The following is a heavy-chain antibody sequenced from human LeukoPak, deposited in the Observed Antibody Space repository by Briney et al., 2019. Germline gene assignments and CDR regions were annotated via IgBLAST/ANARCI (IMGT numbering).Heavy chain of an antibody. V-gene: IGHV3-33*06. CDR2: IWYDGSNK. D-gene: IGHD2-15*01. J-gene: IGHJ3*01. CDR3: AKATCSGANCFSNSRDAFDV. CDR1: GIIFSDFG. Sequence: GGSLRLSCAASGIIFSDFGLHWVRQAPGKGLEWMAIIWYDGSNKYYADSVKGRFTISRDNSQNTMYLQMNSLRAEDSAVYYCAKATCSGANCFSNSRDAFDVWGQGTMVIVSS.